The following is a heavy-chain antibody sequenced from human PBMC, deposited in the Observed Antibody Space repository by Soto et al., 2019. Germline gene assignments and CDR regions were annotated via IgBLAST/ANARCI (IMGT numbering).Heavy chain of an antibody. Sequence: QITLKESGPTLVKPTQTLTLTCTFSGFSLSTSGVGVGWIRQPPGKALEWLALIYWDDDKRYSPSLKSRLTNNKDTSNIHGVLTLTNMDPVDTATYYCAHNVYGDYQNYGMDVWGQGTTVTVSS. J-gene: IGHJ6*02. CDR2: IYWDDDK. D-gene: IGHD4-17*01. V-gene: IGHV2-5*02. CDR1: GFSLSTSGVG. CDR3: AHNVYGDYQNYGMDV.